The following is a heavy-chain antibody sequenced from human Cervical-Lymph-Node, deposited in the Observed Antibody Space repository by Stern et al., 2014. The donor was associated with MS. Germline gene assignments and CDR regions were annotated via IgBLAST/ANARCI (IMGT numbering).Heavy chain of an antibody. V-gene: IGHV4-31*03. CDR2: IYYSGAT. CDR3: ARELSGMYGMDV. D-gene: IGHD1-1*01. J-gene: IGHJ6*02. Sequence: QVQLQQSGPGLVKPSQTLSITCTVSGGSINNGDYYWSWVRQHPGKGLEWLGYIYYSGATYYNPSLKGRLTISVDTSKRHFSLKLTSVTAADTAVYYCARELSGMYGMDVWGQGTTVTVSS. CDR1: GGSINNGDYY.